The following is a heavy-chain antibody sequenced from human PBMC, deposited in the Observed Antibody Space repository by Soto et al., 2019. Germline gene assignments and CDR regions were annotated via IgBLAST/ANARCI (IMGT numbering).Heavy chain of an antibody. CDR1: GFSLSTSGVG. J-gene: IGHJ4*02. Sequence: QITLKESGPTLVKPTQTLTLTCTFSGFSLSTSGVGVGWIRQPPGKALEWLALIYWDDDKRYSPSLKSRITITKDTYKNQVVLTMANMDPVDTATYYYAHSTRYSSSWYGGGEFDYWGQGTLVTVSS. V-gene: IGHV2-5*02. CDR3: AHSTRYSSSWYGGGEFDY. CDR2: IYWDDDK. D-gene: IGHD6-13*01.